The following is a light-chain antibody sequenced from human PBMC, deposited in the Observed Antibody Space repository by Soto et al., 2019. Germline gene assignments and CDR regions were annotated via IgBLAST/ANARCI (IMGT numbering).Light chain of an antibody. CDR1: QIASGK. CDR3: QQYSSSPLT. J-gene: IGKJ4*01. V-gene: IGKV3-15*01. Sequence: EIAMTQSPAMRTDSADERATLSCSASQIASGKLAWYQQTPGQAPRLLIYGASTRATGVPARFSGSGSGTEFILTISSLQSEDFAVYYCQQYSSSPLTFGGGTKVDIK. CDR2: GAS.